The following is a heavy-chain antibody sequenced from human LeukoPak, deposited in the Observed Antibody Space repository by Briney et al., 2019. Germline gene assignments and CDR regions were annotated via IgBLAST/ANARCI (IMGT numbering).Heavy chain of an antibody. V-gene: IGHV3-30*18. CDR3: AKDPHCSSTSCYADYDFWSGTPGGGMDV. CDR1: GFTFSSYG. J-gene: IGHJ6*02. CDR2: ISYDGSNK. D-gene: IGHD2-2*01. Sequence: GGSLRLSCAASGFTFSSYGMHWVRQAPGKGLEWVAVISYDGSNKYYADFVKGRFTISRDNSKNTLYLQMNSLRAEDTAVYYCAKDPHCSSTSCYADYDFWSGTPGGGMDVWGQGTTVTVSS.